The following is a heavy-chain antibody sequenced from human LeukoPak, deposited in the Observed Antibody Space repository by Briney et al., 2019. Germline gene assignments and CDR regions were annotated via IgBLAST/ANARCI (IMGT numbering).Heavy chain of an antibody. CDR2: ISSSGSTI. D-gene: IGHD3-16*01. V-gene: IGHV3-48*03. CDR3: AGGWFGGEHF. Sequence: GGSLRLSCAASGFTFSSYEMNWVRQAPGKGLEWVSYISSSGSTIFYADSVKGRFTISRDNAKNSLYIQMNSLRAEDTAVYYCAGGWFGGEHFWGQGTLVTVSS. CDR1: GFTFSSYE. J-gene: IGHJ4*02.